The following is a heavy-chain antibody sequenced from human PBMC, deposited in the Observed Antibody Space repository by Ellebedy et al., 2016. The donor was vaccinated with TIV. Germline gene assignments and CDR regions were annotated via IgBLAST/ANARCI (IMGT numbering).Heavy chain of an antibody. J-gene: IGHJ4*02. V-gene: IGHV3-33*01. CDR2: IWYDGTEK. CDR1: EFTFSTYH. D-gene: IGHD2-15*01. CDR3: ARELGGSGGSDFDY. Sequence: GESLKISCAASEFTFSTYHMHWVRQAPGQGLEWVAVIWYDGTEKFYAESVKGRFTISRDNSQNTLYLEMNSLRADDTALYYCARELGGSGGSDFDYWGQGTLVTVSS.